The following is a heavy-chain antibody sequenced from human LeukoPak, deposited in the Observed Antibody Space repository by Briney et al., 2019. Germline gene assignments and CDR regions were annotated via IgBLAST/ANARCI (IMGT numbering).Heavy chain of an antibody. J-gene: IGHJ4*02. CDR2: IYPGDSDT. D-gene: IGHD3-10*01. CDR1: RYSLTTYS. CDR3: ARVQMVGGAPNHFDY. V-gene: IGHV5-51*01. Sequence: GESLKIYCHGYRYSLTTYSIGWVRQMPGKGLEWMGIIYPGDSDTRYSPSFQGQVTISADKSISTAYLQWSSLKASDTAMYYSARVQMVGGAPNHFDYWGQGTLVTVSS.